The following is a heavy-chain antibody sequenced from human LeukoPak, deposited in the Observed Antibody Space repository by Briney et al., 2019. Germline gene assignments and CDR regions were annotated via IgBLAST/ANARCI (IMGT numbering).Heavy chain of an antibody. Sequence: ASVKVSCKASGYTFTSYDINWVRQATGRGLEWMGWMNPNSGNTGYAQKFQGRVTMTRNTSISTAYMELSSLRSEDTAVYYCARGNYGDYEYYYYMDVWGKGTTVTISS. V-gene: IGHV1-8*01. J-gene: IGHJ6*03. CDR2: MNPNSGNT. CDR3: ARGNYGDYEYYYYMDV. D-gene: IGHD4-17*01. CDR1: GYTFTSYD.